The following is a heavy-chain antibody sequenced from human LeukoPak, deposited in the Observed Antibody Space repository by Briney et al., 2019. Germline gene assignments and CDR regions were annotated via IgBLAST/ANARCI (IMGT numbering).Heavy chain of an antibody. D-gene: IGHD5-18*01. CDR3: ARVTAMVRSRSYYYYYMDV. Sequence: GASVKVSCKASGYTFTSYGISWVRQAPGQGLEWMGWISAYNGNTNYAQKLQGRVTMTTDTSTSTAYMELRSLRSDDTAVYYCARVTAMVRSRSYYYYYMDVWGKGTTVTVSS. J-gene: IGHJ6*03. V-gene: IGHV1-18*01. CDR2: ISAYNGNT. CDR1: GYTFTSYG.